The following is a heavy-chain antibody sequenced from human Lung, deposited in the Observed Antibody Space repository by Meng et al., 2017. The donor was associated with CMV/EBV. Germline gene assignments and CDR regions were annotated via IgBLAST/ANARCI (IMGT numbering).Heavy chain of an antibody. CDR1: GFTFSSYA. D-gene: IGHD1-26*01. CDR3: ARRSGSYVNAFDI. J-gene: IGHJ3*02. Sequence: ESLKISCAASGFTFSSYAMTWVRQAPGKGLEWVSVISGGGGSTYYADSVKGRFTISRDNSKNTLYLQVNSLRVEDTAVYYCARRSGSYVNAFDIWGQGTMVTVSS. V-gene: IGHV3-23*01. CDR2: ISGGGGST.